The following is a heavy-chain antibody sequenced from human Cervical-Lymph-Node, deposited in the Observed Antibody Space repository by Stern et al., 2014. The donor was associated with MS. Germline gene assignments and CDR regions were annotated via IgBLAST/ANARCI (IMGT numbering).Heavy chain of an antibody. V-gene: IGHV5-51*03. Sequence: EVQLEESGAEVRKPGESLKISCKVSGYSFANFWIGWVRQVPGKGLEWMGITYPGDSDTRYIPSFQGQVTLSADESISTAYLQWNSLKASDTGIYYCARRGLGYDGADHWGQGALVTVSS. J-gene: IGHJ4*02. CDR2: TYPGDSDT. CDR3: ARRGLGYDGADH. CDR1: GYSFANFW. D-gene: IGHD3-16*01.